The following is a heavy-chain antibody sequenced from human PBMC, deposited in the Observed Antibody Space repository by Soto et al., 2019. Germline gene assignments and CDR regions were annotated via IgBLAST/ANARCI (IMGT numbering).Heavy chain of an antibody. CDR2: ISPTGELK. V-gene: IGHV1-46*02. CDR3: ARGGGELLGY. Sequence: QVQLVQSGAEVKRPGTSVKLSCKAYGYNFNIYYMHWVRQAPGQGLAWMAIISPTGELKSYAQKFKCRVTLTRDTSTTTVYMELSSLPSEDTAVYYWARGGGELLGYWGQGTLVTVSS. D-gene: IGHD1-7*01. CDR1: GYNFNIYY. J-gene: IGHJ4*02.